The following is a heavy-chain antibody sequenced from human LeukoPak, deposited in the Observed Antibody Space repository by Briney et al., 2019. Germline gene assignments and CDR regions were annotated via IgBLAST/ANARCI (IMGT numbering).Heavy chain of an antibody. Sequence: PSETLSLTCTVSGGSISSSSYYWVWIRQPAAKGLEWIGSINYGGSPYYNPALKGRATISVETSKNHFSLKLSSATAADTAVYYCARERVYFDSSGHPSAASSWGQGTLVTVSS. J-gene: IGHJ4*02. D-gene: IGHD3-22*01. CDR2: INYGGSP. V-gene: IGHV4-39*07. CDR3: ARERVYFDSSGHPSAASS. CDR1: GGSISSSSYY.